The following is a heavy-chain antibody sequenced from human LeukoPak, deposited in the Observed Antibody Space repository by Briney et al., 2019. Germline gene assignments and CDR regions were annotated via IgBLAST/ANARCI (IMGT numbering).Heavy chain of an antibody. V-gene: IGHV4-34*01. CDR1: GGSFSGYY. Sequence: PSETLSLTCAVYGGSFSGYYWSWIRQPPGKRLEWIGEINHSGSTNYNPSLKSRVTISVDTSENQFSLKLSSVTAADTAVYYCARFSGKITMVRGVFFDPWGQGTLVTVSS. D-gene: IGHD3-10*01. CDR2: INHSGST. J-gene: IGHJ5*02. CDR3: ARFSGKITMVRGVFFDP.